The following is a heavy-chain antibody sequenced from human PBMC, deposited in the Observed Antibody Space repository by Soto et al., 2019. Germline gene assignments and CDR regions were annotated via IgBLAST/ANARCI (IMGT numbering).Heavy chain of an antibody. D-gene: IGHD6-13*01. Sequence: ASXXXSCKASGYTFTSYAMHWVRQAPGQRLEWMGWINAGNGNTKYSQKFQGRVTITRDTSASTAYMELSSLRSEDTAVYYCARGPRYSSSWDYWGQGTLVTVSS. V-gene: IGHV1-3*01. CDR2: INAGNGNT. J-gene: IGHJ4*02. CDR1: GYTFTSYA. CDR3: ARGPRYSSSWDY.